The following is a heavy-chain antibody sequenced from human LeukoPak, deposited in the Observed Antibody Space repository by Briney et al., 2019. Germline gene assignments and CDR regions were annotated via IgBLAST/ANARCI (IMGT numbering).Heavy chain of an antibody. D-gene: IGHD6-13*01. V-gene: IGHV3-23*01. J-gene: IGHJ4*02. Sequence: SGGSLRLSCAASGFTFSSYAMSWVRQAPGKGLEWVSAISGSGGSTYYADSVKGRFTISRDNSKNTLYLQMNSLRAEDTAVYYCAKFTGYNSSWSLFLFDYWGQGTLVTVSS. CDR1: GFTFSSYA. CDR3: AKFTGYNSSWSLFLFDY. CDR2: ISGSGGST.